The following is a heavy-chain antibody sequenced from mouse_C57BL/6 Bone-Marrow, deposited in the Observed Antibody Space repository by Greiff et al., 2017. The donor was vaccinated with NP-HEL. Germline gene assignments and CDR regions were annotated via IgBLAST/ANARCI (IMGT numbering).Heavy chain of an antibody. CDR3: TRRGSSYLYYFDY. D-gene: IGHD1-1*01. CDR2: IDPETGGT. CDR1: GYTLTDYE. J-gene: IGHJ2*01. Sequence: QVQLQQSGAELVRPGASVTLSCKASGYTLTDYEMHWVKQTPVHGLEWIGAIDPETGGTAYNQKFKGKAILTADKSSSTAYMELRSLTSEDSAVYYCTRRGSSYLYYFDYWGQGTTLTVSS. V-gene: IGHV1-15*01.